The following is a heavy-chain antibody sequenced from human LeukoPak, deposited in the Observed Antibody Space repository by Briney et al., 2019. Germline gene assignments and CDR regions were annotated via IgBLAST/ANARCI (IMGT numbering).Heavy chain of an antibody. J-gene: IGHJ4*02. D-gene: IGHD2-21*02. CDR3: ARGTLVVVTAILGFDY. Sequence: GGSLRLSCAASGFTFSSYGMSWVHQAPGKGLEWVSSISSSSYIYYADSVKGRFTISRDNAKNSLYLQMNSLRAEDTAVYYCARGTLVVVTAILGFDYWGQGTLVTVSS. CDR1: GFTFSSYG. V-gene: IGHV3-21*01. CDR2: ISSSSYI.